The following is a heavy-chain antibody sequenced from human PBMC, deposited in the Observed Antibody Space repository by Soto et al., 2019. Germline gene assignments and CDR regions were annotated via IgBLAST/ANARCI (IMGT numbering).Heavy chain of an antibody. CDR2: ISSSGSTI. D-gene: IGHD6-19*01. Sequence: GGSLRLSCAASGFTFSSYEMNWVRQAPGKGLEWVSYISSSGSTIYYADSVKGRFTISRDNAKNSLYLQMNSLRAEDAAVYYCARDQGGIAVPYDAFDIWGQGTMVTVSS. CDR3: ARDQGGIAVPYDAFDI. J-gene: IGHJ3*02. V-gene: IGHV3-48*03. CDR1: GFTFSSYE.